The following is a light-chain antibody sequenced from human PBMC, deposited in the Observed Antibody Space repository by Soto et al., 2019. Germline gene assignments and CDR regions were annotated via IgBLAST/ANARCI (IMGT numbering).Light chain of an antibody. CDR2: DAS. CDR1: QSVSRSY. V-gene: IGKV3D-20*01. Sequence: EIVLAQSPATLSLSPGDRATLSCGASQSVSRSYLAWYQQKPGLAPRLIIYDASTRATGIPDRFSGSGSGTDFTLTISRLEPEDFAVYYCQQYNNWPPVFGQGTKVDIK. J-gene: IGKJ1*01. CDR3: QQYNNWPPV.